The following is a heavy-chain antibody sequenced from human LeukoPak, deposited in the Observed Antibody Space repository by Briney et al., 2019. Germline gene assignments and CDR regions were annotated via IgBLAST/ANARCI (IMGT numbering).Heavy chain of an antibody. J-gene: IGHJ4*02. CDR1: GGSISSGGYY. Sequence: SETLSLTCSVSGGSISSGGYYWSWIRQHPGKGLEWIGYIYYSGSTYYNPSLKSRVTISVDTSKNQFSLKLSSVTAADTAVYYSASSRKRGYSYGYYFDYLGQGTLVTVCS. D-gene: IGHD5-18*01. CDR3: ASSRKRGYSYGYYFDY. V-gene: IGHV4-31*03. CDR2: IYYSGST.